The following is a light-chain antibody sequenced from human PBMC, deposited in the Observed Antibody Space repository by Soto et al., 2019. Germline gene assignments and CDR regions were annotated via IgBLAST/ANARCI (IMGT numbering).Light chain of an antibody. Sequence: QSALTQPASVSGSPGQSITISCTGTNNDVGGYNYVSWYQHHPGKAPKLLIYEVFNRPSGVSNRFSASKSGNTASLTISGLQAEDEADYYCSSFRSGSTLYVFGTGTKLTVL. J-gene: IGLJ1*01. CDR1: NNDVGGYNY. V-gene: IGLV2-14*01. CDR2: EVF. CDR3: SSFRSGSTLYV.